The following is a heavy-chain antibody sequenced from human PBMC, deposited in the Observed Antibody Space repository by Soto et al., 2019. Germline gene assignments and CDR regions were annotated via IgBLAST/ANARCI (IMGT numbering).Heavy chain of an antibody. CDR2: IIPIFGTA. D-gene: IGHD6-13*01. J-gene: IGHJ6*04. CDR1: GGTFSSYS. CDR3: ERDDGIAAAGRFYCTDV. Sequence: QVQLVQSGAEVKKPGSSVKVSCKASGGTFSSYSIRWVRHAPGQGLAWLGGIIPIFGTANYAQKFQGRVTITADESTSTAYMALSSLRSEDTAVYYWERDDGIAAAGRFYCTDVLGKGSTVTVSS. V-gene: IGHV1-69*01.